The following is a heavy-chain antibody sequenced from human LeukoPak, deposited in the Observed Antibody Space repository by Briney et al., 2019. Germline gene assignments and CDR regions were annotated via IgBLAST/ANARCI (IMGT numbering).Heavy chain of an antibody. CDR1: RFTFSSYS. J-gene: IGHJ4*02. CDR3: ARASKYYYDSSGYPLDY. Sequence: GGSLRLSCAASRFTFSSYSMIWVRQAPGKGLEWVSSISSSSSSVYYADSVKGRFTISRDNAKNSLYLQMNSLRAEDTAVYYCARASKYYYDSSGYPLDYWGQGTLVTVSS. V-gene: IGHV3-21*01. CDR2: ISSSSSSV. D-gene: IGHD3-22*01.